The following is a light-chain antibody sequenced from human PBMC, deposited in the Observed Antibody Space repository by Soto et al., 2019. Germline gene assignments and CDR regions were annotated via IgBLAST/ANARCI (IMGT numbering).Light chain of an antibody. CDR2: DVS. J-gene: IGLJ2*01. Sequence: QSVLTQPASVSGSPGQSITISCTGTITDVGSSNYVSWYKQHPGKAPKLMIYDVSNRPSGVSNRFSGSKSGNTASLTISGLQAEDKADYYCSSYTTTSTWVFGGGTQLTVL. V-gene: IGLV2-14*01. CDR3: SSYTTTSTWV. CDR1: ITDVGSSNY.